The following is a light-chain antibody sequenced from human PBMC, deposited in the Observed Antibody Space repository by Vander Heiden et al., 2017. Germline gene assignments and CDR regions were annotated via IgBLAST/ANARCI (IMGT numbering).Light chain of an antibody. CDR3: QQYNNWPRT. J-gene: IGKJ1*01. Sequence: DILMTQSPATLSLSPGERATPSCRASQSISINLAWYQQKPGQAPRLLMYGATMRATGISGRFSGSGSGTEFTLTISSLQSEDFAIYYCQQYNNWPRTFGQGTKVEIK. V-gene: IGKV3-15*01. CDR2: GAT. CDR1: QSISIN.